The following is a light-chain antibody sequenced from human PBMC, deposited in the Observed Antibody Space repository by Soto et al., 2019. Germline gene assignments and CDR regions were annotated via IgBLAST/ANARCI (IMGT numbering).Light chain of an antibody. Sequence: EIVLTQSPGTLPLSPGERATLSCRASQSVSSSYLAWYQQKPGQAPRLLIYGASSRATGIPDRFSDSGSGTDFTLTISRLEPEDFAVYYYQQYGSSLWTLGQGTKVEIK. J-gene: IGKJ1*01. CDR3: QQYGSSLWT. CDR1: QSVSSSY. CDR2: GAS. V-gene: IGKV3-20*01.